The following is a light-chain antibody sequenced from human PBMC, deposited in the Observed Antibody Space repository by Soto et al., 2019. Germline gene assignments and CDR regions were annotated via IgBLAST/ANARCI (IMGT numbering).Light chain of an antibody. CDR1: QGIRND. J-gene: IGKJ4*02. Sequence: DIQMTQSPSSLSASVGDRVTITCRASQGIRNDLAWYQEKPGKAHKRLIYVASRLQSGFTSRFSGSGYVTEFSLTISSLQPEDSANYYCLQQNSYPLTFGGGPKVEIK. V-gene: IGKV1-17*01. CDR2: VAS. CDR3: LQQNSYPLT.